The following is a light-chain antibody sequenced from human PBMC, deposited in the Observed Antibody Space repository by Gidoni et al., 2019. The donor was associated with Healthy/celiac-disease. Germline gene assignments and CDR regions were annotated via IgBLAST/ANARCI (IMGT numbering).Light chain of an antibody. CDR2: AAS. CDR3: QQYKSYPLT. CDR1: QGISDS. J-gene: IGKJ4*01. Sequence: DTQMTQSPSSLSASVGDRVTITCRAGQGISDSLAWFQQKPGKAPKSLIYAASSLVSGVPSKFSGSGSGTDFTLTISSLQPEDFATYYCQQYKSYPLTFGGGTQVEIK. V-gene: IGKV1-16*02.